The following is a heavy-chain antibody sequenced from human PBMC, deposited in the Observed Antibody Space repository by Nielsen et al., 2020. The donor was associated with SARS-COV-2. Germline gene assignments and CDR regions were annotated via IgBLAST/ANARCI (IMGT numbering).Heavy chain of an antibody. V-gene: IGHV3-23*01. J-gene: IGHJ5*02. CDR1: GFTFSSYA. CDR2: ISGSGGST. CDR3: AKDRFSSSWYGNWFDP. D-gene: IGHD6-13*01. Sequence: GESLKISCAASGFTFSSYAMSWVRQAPGKGLEWVSAISGSGGSTYYADSVKGRFTISRDDSKNTLYLQMNSLRAEDTAVYYCAKDRFSSSWYGNWFDPWGQGTLVTVSS.